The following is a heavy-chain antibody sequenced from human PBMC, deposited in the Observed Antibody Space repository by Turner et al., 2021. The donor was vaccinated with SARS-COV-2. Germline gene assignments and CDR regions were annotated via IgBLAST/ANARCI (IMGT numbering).Heavy chain of an antibody. CDR3: AREDPRCSSTSCYWG. D-gene: IGHD2-2*01. Sequence: QVQLVQSGAEVKKPGSSVKVSCKASGGTFSSYAISWVRQAPAQGLEWMGGIIPILGIANYAQKFQGRVTITADKCTSTAYMELSSLRSVDTAVYYCAREDPRCSSTSCYWGWGQGTLVTVSS. CDR1: GGTFSSYA. V-gene: IGHV1-69*10. J-gene: IGHJ4*02. CDR2: IIPILGIA.